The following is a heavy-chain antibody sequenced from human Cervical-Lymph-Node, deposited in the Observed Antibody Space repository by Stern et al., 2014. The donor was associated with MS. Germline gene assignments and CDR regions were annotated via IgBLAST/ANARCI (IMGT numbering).Heavy chain of an antibody. D-gene: IGHD6-19*01. CDR3: ARKGYSSGWSGYFDY. CDR1: GYTFASYG. CDR2: ISPNNGDT. J-gene: IGHJ4*02. V-gene: IGHV1-18*01. Sequence: EQLAQSGAEVKKPGASVKISCKPSGYTFASYGLSWVRQAPGQGLEWKGWISPNNGDTNSAATLQGRVTMTTDTSTNTAYMELRSLRSDDTAVYYCARKGYSSGWSGYFDYWGRGTAVTVSS.